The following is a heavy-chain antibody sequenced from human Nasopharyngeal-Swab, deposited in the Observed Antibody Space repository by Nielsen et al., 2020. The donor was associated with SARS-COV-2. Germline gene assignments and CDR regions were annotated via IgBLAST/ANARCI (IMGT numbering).Heavy chain of an antibody. D-gene: IGHD6-13*01. CDR3: ARIIAAAGTVGYMDV. Sequence: PGKGLEWVGEINHSGSTYYNPSLKSRVTISVDTSKNQFSLKLSSVTAADTAVYYCARIIAAAGTVGYMDVWGKGTTVTVSS. CDR2: INHSGST. J-gene: IGHJ6*03. V-gene: IGHV4-34*01.